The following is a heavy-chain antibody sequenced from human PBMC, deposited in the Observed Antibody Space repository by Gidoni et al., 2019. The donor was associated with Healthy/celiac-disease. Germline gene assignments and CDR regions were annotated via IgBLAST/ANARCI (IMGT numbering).Heavy chain of an antibody. CDR1: GGSFSGYY. Sequence: QVQLQQWGAGLLKPSETLSLTCAVYGGSFSGYYWSWIRQPPGKGLEWIGEINHSGSTNYNPSLKSRVTISVDTSKNQFSLKLSSVTAADTAVYYCARGRTPGRFGRAEYFQHWGQGTLVTVSS. D-gene: IGHD3-10*01. V-gene: IGHV4-34*01. J-gene: IGHJ1*01. CDR3: ARGRTPGRFGRAEYFQH. CDR2: INHSGST.